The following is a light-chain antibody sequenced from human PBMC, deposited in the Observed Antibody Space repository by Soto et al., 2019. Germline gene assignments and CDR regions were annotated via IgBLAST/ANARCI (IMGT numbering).Light chain of an antibody. CDR2: YDN. Sequence: QSVLTPPPSSSGTPGQRVTISCSGSNSNIGSNTVNWYQQLPGTAPKLLIYYDNLRPSGVPDRISGSKSGTSASLAISGLQSDDEADYYCAAWDDSLNGRVFGTGTKVTAL. V-gene: IGLV1-44*01. CDR1: NSNIGSNT. CDR3: AAWDDSLNGRV. J-gene: IGLJ1*01.